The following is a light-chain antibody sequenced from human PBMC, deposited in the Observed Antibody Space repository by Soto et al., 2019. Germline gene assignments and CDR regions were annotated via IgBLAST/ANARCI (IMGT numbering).Light chain of an antibody. CDR2: DVS. CDR3: SSYTTSNTRQIV. J-gene: IGLJ1*01. V-gene: IGLV2-14*03. CDR1: SSDVGGYNY. Sequence: QSVLTQPASVSGFPGQSINISCTGTSSDVGGYNYVSWYQHHPGKAPKLIIYDVSNRPSGVSNPFSGFKSGNTASLTISGLQPEDEADYYCSSYTTSNTRQIVFGTGTKVTVL.